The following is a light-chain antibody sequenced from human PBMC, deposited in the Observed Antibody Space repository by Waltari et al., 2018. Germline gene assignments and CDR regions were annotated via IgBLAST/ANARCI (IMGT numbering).Light chain of an antibody. V-gene: IGLV3-1*01. J-gene: IGLJ3*02. CDR3: QAGDSFIML. Sequence: CWYQQSPGRSRVLVICQDSQRPSGIPERFSGANSGNTGTLTISGTQPMDEADYYCQAGDSFIMLCGGGTKLTVL. CDR2: QDS.